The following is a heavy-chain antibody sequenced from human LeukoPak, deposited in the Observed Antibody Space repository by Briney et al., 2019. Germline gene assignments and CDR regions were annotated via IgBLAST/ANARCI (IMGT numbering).Heavy chain of an antibody. V-gene: IGHV3-30*04. CDR1: GFTFSSYA. D-gene: IGHD1-26*01. CDR2: ISYDGSNK. Sequence: GRSLRLSCAASGFTFSSYAMHWVRQAPGKGLEWVAVISYDGSNKYYADSVKGRFTISRDNSKNTLYLQINSLRAEDTAVYYCARDPELTDFDYWGQGTLVTVSS. J-gene: IGHJ4*02. CDR3: ARDPELTDFDY.